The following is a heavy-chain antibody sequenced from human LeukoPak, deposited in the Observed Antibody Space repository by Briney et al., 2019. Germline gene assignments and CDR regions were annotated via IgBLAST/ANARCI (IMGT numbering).Heavy chain of an antibody. CDR1: GFTFSSYA. CDR3: VKSGYSSSSDVDY. CDR2: INSNGGST. D-gene: IGHD5-12*01. V-gene: IGHV3-64D*09. J-gene: IGHJ4*02. Sequence: GGSLRLSCSVSGFTFSSYAMHWVCQAPGKGLQFLSSINSNGGSTYYADSVKGRFTISRDNSKSKLYLQMNRLRSEDTAVYYCVKSGYSSSSDVDYWGQGTLVTVSS.